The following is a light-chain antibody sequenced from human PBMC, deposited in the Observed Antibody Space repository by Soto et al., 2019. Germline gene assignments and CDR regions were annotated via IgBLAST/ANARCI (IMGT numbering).Light chain of an antibody. CDR3: QSYDSSLNGYV. J-gene: IGLJ1*01. CDR1: TYNIGAPND. V-gene: IGLV1-40*01. Sequence: QSVLTQPPSVSGAPGQRVTISCTGNTYNIGAPNDVNWYQQLPGTAPKLLIFGNSNRPSGVPDRFSGSRSGTSASLAITGLQTEDEADYYCQSYDSSLNGYVFGTGTKLTVL. CDR2: GNS.